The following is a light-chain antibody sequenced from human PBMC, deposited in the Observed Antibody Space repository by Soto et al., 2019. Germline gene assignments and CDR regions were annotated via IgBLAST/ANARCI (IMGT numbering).Light chain of an antibody. CDR2: AAS. Sequence: DIQMTQSPSSVSASVGDRVTITCRSSQGIRSWLAWYQPRSGKAPKLLISAASSLQSAVPSRFRGRGSGTDCTLTISSLQLDDFATCYCQQSDTFPATFGGGNKVEIK. J-gene: IGKJ4*01. V-gene: IGKV1D-12*01. CDR3: QQSDTFPAT. CDR1: QGIRSW.